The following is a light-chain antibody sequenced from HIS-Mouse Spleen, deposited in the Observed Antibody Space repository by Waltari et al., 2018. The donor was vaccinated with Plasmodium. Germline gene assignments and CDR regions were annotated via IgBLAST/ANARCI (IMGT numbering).Light chain of an antibody. Sequence: DIQMAQSPSYMTASVDDRVTITCHASQDISNYLNWYQQKPGKAPKLLIYDASNLETGVPSRFSGSGSGTDFTFTISSLQPEDIATYYCQQYDNLPLTFGGGTKVEIK. CDR2: DAS. CDR3: QQYDNLPLT. V-gene: IGKV1-33*01. CDR1: QDISNY. J-gene: IGKJ4*01.